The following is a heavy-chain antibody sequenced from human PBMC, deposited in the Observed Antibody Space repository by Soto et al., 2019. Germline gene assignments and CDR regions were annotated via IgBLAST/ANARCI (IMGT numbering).Heavy chain of an antibody. V-gene: IGHV3-33*01. Sequence: GGSPRLSCAASGFTFSSYGMHWVRQAPGKGLEWVAVIWYDGSNKYYADSVKGRFTISRDNSKNTLYLQMNSLRAEDTAVYYCARGHSNYDILTGYYSSLDYCGQGTLVTVLL. CDR2: IWYDGSNK. D-gene: IGHD3-9*01. J-gene: IGHJ4*02. CDR1: GFTFSSYG. CDR3: ARGHSNYDILTGYYSSLDY.